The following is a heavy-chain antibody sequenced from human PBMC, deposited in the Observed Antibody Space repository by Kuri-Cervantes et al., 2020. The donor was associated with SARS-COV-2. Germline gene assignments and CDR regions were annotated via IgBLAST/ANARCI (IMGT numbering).Heavy chain of an antibody. Sequence: ESLKISCAVYGGSLSGYYWSWIRQPPGKGLEWIGEINHSGSTNYNPSLTSRVTMSVDTSKNQFSLKLSSVTAADTAVYYCARHRGTIFGVVIWWFDPWGQGTLVTVSS. D-gene: IGHD3-3*01. CDR2: INHSGST. J-gene: IGHJ5*02. CDR1: GGSLSGYY. CDR3: ARHRGTIFGVVIWWFDP. V-gene: IGHV4-34*01.